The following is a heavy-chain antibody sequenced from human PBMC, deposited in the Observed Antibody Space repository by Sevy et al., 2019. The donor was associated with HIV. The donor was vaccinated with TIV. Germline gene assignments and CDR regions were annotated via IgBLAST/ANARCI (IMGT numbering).Heavy chain of an antibody. D-gene: IGHD2-21*01. V-gene: IGHV3-74*01. J-gene: IGHJ4*02. CDR1: GFTFSTYW. CDR2: IDSGGRST. Sequence: GGSLRLSCAASGFTFSTYWMHWVRRAPGKGLVWVSRIDSGGRSTIYADSAKGRFTISRDNAKNTLYLQMNSLRAEDTAVYYCARGGLQHTFDYWGQRTLVTVSS. CDR3: ARGGLQHTFDY.